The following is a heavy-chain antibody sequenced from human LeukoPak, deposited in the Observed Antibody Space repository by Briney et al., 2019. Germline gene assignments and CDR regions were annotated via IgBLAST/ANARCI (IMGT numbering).Heavy chain of an antibody. J-gene: IGHJ4*02. D-gene: IGHD1-14*01. Sequence: SETLSITCTVSSGSISSSAYCWGWIRQPPGEGLEWIGTVNSGGSAYYNPPLKSRVSISIDTSKNQFSLKLTSVTAADTAVYFCTRRRTRPERFDYWGQGTLVTVSS. CDR1: SGSISSSAYC. CDR2: VNSGGSA. V-gene: IGHV4-39*01. CDR3: TRRRTRPERFDY.